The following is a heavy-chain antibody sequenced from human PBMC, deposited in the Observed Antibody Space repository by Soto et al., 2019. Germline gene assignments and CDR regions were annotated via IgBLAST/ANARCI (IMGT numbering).Heavy chain of an antibody. CDR3: ARLALRCLDY. CDR1: GGSISSYY. Sequence: ETLSLTCTVSGGSISSYYWSWIRQPPGKGLEWIGYIYYSGSTNYNPSLKSRVTISVDTSKNQFSLKLSSVTAADTAVYYCARLALRCLDYWGQGTLVTVSS. J-gene: IGHJ4*02. D-gene: IGHD4-17*01. V-gene: IGHV4-59*08. CDR2: IYYSGST.